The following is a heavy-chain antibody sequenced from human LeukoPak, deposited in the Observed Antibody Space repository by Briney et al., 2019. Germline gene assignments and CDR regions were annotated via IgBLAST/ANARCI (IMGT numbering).Heavy chain of an antibody. CDR3: ARHYDFWSGYPQSPYYYYGMDV. D-gene: IGHD3-3*01. Sequence: ASVKVSCKASGYTFTGYYMHWVRQAPGQGLEWMGRINPNSGGTNYAQKFQGRVTMTRDTSISTAYMELSRLRSDDTAVYYCARHYDFWSGYPQSPYYYYGMDVWGQGSTVTVSS. J-gene: IGHJ6*02. CDR2: INPNSGGT. V-gene: IGHV1-2*06. CDR1: GYTFTGYY.